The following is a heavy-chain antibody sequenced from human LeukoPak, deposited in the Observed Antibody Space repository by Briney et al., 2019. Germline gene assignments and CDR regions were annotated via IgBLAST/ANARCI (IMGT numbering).Heavy chain of an antibody. D-gene: IGHD3-22*01. CDR1: GFAFSSYW. V-gene: IGHV3-7*03. CDR3: ARETYYYDTTYYYIKYFDY. Sequence: GGSLRLSCAASGFAFSSYWMSWVRQAPGKVLEWVANIKQDGSEKYYVDSVKGRFTISRDNAKNSLYLQMNSLRAEDTAVYYCARETYYYDTTYYYIKYFDYWGQGTLVTVSS. CDR2: IKQDGSEK. J-gene: IGHJ4*02.